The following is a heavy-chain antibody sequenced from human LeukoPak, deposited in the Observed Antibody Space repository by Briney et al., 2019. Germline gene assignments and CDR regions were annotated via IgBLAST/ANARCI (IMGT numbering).Heavy chain of an antibody. D-gene: IGHD3-3*01. CDR3: ARATDRGYDFWSGYYIPRHFDY. CDR1: GFTFSSYA. CDR2: IKQDGSEK. V-gene: IGHV3-7*01. Sequence: GGSLRLSCAASGFTFSSYAMSWVRQAPGKELEWVANIKQDGSEKYYVDSVKGRFTISRDNAKNSLYLQMNSLRAEDTAVYYCARATDRGYDFWSGYYIPRHFDYWGQGTLVTVSS. J-gene: IGHJ4*02.